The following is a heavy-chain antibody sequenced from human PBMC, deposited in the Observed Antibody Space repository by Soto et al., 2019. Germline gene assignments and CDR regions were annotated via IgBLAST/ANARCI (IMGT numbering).Heavy chain of an antibody. CDR1: GFTFSSYS. CDR2: ISSSSSYI. V-gene: IGHV3-21*01. D-gene: IGHD4-17*01. Sequence: GGSLRLSCAASGFTFSSYSMNWVRQAPGKGLEWVSSISSSSSYIYYADSVKGRFTISRDNAKNSLYLQMNSLRAEDTAVYYCARAKTTVTYYYYYGMDVWGQGTTVTVSS. J-gene: IGHJ6*02. CDR3: ARAKTTVTYYYYYGMDV.